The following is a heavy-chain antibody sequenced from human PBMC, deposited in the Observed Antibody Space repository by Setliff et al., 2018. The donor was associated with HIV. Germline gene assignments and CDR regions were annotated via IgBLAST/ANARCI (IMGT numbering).Heavy chain of an antibody. CDR2: IYYSGST. CDR1: GGSISSSSYY. V-gene: IGHV4-39*01. D-gene: IGHD3-3*01. CDR3: ARSKTFYDFWGGYYTHGAFKI. Sequence: PSETLSLTCTVSGGSISSSSYYWGWIRQPPGKGLEWIGSIYYSGSTYYNPSLKSRVTISVDTSKNQFSLNLTSVTAADTAVYYCARSKTFYDFWGGYYTHGAFKIWGLGTMVT. J-gene: IGHJ3*02.